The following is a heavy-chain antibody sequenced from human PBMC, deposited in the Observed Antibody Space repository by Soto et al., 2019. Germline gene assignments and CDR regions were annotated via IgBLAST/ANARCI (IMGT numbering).Heavy chain of an antibody. J-gene: IGHJ3*02. Sequence: QVQLVQSGAEVKKPGSSVKVSCKASGGTFSSYTISWVRQAPGQGLEWMGRIIPILGIANYAQKFQGRVTITADKSTSTAYMELSSLRSEDTAMYYCARNTISPYGYGPLDAFDIWGQGTMVTVSS. V-gene: IGHV1-69*02. CDR1: GGTFSSYT. CDR3: ARNTISPYGYGPLDAFDI. CDR2: IIPILGIA. D-gene: IGHD5-18*01.